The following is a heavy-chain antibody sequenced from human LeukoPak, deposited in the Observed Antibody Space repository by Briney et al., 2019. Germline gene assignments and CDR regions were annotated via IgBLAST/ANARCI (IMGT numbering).Heavy chain of an antibody. CDR2: ISGSGGST. CDR3: AKDGQYYFDY. Sequence: PGGSLRRYCAGSGFTFSSYAMSWVGQAPGQGLEWVSAISGSGGSTYYADSVKGRFTISRDNSKNTLYLQMNSLRAEDTAVYYCAKDGQYYFDYWGQGTLVTVSS. CDR1: GFTFSSYA. J-gene: IGHJ4*02. V-gene: IGHV3-23*01.